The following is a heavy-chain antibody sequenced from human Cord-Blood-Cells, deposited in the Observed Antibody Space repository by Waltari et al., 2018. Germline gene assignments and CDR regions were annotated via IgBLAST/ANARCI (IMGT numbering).Heavy chain of an antibody. CDR2: INHSGST. J-gene: IGHJ5*02. Sequence: QVQLQQWGAGLLKPSETLSLTSAVYGGSFSGYYWSWIRQPPGKGLEWIGEINHSGSTNYNPSLKSRVTISVDTSKNQFSLKLSSVTAADTAVYYCASRGGYCSGGSCYNWFDPWGQGTLVTVSS. CDR3: ASRGGYCSGGSCYNWFDP. D-gene: IGHD2-15*01. V-gene: IGHV4-34*01. CDR1: GGSFSGYY.